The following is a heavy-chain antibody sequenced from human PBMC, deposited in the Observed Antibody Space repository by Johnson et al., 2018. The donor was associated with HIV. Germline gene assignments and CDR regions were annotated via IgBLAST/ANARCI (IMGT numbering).Heavy chain of an antibody. CDR1: GFTFSAYY. J-gene: IGHJ3*02. V-gene: IGHV3-11*01. CDR3: AKEGSIAAAGNDAFDI. CDR2: ISSSGSTI. Sequence: QVQLVESGGGLVKPGGSLRLSCAASGFTFSAYYKSWIRQAPGKGLDWVSYISSSGSTIYYADSVKGRFTISRDNSKNTLYLQMNSLRAEDTAVYYCAKEGSIAAAGNDAFDIWGQGTMVTVSS. D-gene: IGHD6-13*01.